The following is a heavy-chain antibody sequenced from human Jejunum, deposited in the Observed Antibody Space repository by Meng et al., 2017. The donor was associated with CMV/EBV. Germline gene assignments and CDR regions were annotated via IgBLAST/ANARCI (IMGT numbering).Heavy chain of an antibody. V-gene: IGHV4-4*02. J-gene: IGHJ4*02. CDR1: SFINSNW. Sequence: SFINSNWWTWVRQPPGKGLEWIGAIYHGGSTNYNPSLKNRVSISLDKSQRQFSLRLTAVTAADTAVYYCVRGTLGYCSSSSCLPDYWGQGILVTVSS. CDR3: VRGTLGYCSSSSCLPDY. D-gene: IGHD2-2*01. CDR2: IYHGGST.